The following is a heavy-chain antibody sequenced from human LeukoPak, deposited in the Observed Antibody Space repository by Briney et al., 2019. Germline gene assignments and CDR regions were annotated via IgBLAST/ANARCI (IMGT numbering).Heavy chain of an antibody. Sequence: GGSLRLSCAASGFAFSSYWMHWVRQAPGKGLVWVSHINTDGTTTTYADSVKGRFTISRDNAKNTLYLQMNSLSAEDTAVYYCARGHDYVNAFDIWGQGTMVTVSS. CDR1: GFAFSSYW. CDR2: INTDGTTT. J-gene: IGHJ3*02. CDR3: ARGHDYVNAFDI. V-gene: IGHV3-74*01. D-gene: IGHD4-17*01.